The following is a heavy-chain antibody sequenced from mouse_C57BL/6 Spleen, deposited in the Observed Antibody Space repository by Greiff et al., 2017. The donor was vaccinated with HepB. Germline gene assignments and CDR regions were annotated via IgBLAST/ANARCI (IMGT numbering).Heavy chain of an antibody. J-gene: IGHJ2*01. CDR1: GFTFSSYA. CDR3: TRAYGSFDY. D-gene: IGHD1-1*01. V-gene: IGHV5-9-1*02. CDR2: ISSGGDYI. Sequence: EVLLVESGEGLVKPGGSLKLSCAASGFTFSSYAMSWVRQTPEKRLEWVAYISSGGDYIYYADTVKGRFTISRDNARNTLYLQMSSLKSEDSAMYYCTRAYGSFDYWGQGTTLTVSS.